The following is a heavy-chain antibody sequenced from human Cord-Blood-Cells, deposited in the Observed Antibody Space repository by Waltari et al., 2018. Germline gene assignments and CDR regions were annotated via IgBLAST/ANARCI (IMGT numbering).Heavy chain of an antibody. CDR3: ATGIAAAATYFDY. Sequence: QVQLVQSGAEAKKPVASVKAACMVSGYTRTTLSMPWVRQAPGEGLEWMGGFDPEDGETIYAQKFQGRVTMTEDTSTDTAYMELSSLRSEDTAVYYCATGIAAAATYFDYWGQGTLVTVSS. D-gene: IGHD6-13*01. CDR2: FDPEDGET. CDR1: GYTRTTLS. J-gene: IGHJ4*02. V-gene: IGHV1-24*01.